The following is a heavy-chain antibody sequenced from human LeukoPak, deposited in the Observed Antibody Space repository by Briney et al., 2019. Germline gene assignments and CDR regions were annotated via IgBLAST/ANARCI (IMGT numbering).Heavy chain of an antibody. Sequence: GGSLRLSCAASGFTFSDYYMGWIRQAPGKGLEWVSYISSSGSTIYYADSVKGRFTISRDNAKNSLYLQMNSLRAEDTAVYYCARRLVVVAAALDYWGQGTLVTVSS. CDR1: GFTFSDYY. V-gene: IGHV3-11*01. D-gene: IGHD2-15*01. J-gene: IGHJ4*02. CDR3: ARRLVVVAAALDY. CDR2: ISSSGSTI.